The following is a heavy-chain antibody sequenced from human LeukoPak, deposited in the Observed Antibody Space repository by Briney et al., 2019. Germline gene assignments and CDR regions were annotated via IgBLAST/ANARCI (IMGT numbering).Heavy chain of an antibody. J-gene: IGHJ5*02. Sequence: TGGSLRLSCAASGFTFSSYSMNWVPQAPGKGLEWVSYISSSSSTIYYADSVKGRFTISRDNAKNSLYLQMNSLRAEDTAVYYCARSPLTTVTPNWFDPWGQGTLVTVSS. D-gene: IGHD4-17*01. CDR2: ISSSSSTI. V-gene: IGHV3-48*01. CDR3: ARSPLTTVTPNWFDP. CDR1: GFTFSSYS.